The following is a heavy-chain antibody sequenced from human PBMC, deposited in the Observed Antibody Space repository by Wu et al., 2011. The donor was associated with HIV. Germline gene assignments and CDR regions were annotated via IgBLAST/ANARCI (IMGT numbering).Heavy chain of an antibody. J-gene: IGHJ4*02. CDR3: ATGRRELLRVY. V-gene: IGHV1-69*01. CDR2: IIPMFGTA. D-gene: IGHD3-10*01. CDR1: GYTFTSYG. Sequence: QVQLVQTGAEVKKPGASVKVSCKTSGYTFTSYGISWVRQAPGQGLEWMGGIIPMFGTANYAQKFPGQRSRLPTDESTSTAYMELSSLRSEDTAVYYCATGRRELLRVYWGQGNPGSPSP.